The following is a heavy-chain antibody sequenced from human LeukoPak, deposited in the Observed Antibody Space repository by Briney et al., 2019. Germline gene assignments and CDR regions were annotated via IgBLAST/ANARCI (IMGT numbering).Heavy chain of an antibody. D-gene: IGHD3-10*01. Sequence: GGSLRLSCAASGFTFSSYAMTWVRQAPGKGLDWVSTISGTGGSTYYADSVKGRFTISRDNSKNTLYLQMNSLRAEDTAVYYCAKGTAYGSGRFDYWGQGTLVTVPS. CDR1: GFTFSSYA. J-gene: IGHJ4*02. V-gene: IGHV3-23*01. CDR3: AKGTAYGSGRFDY. CDR2: ISGTGGST.